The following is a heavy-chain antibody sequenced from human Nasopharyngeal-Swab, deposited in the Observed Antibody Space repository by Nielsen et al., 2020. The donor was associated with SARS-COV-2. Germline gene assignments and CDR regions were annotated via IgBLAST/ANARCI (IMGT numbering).Heavy chain of an antibody. CDR2: ITSGGRTQ. D-gene: IGHD1-14*01. V-gene: IGHV3-30*18. Sequence: GGSLRLSCAASGFTFRNHGMHWARQAPGKGLEWVGIITSGGRTQVYADSVVGRFTISRDDPENTLFLQMNSLRPEDTAVYYCAKESTTFYYDNWGQGTLVTVSS. J-gene: IGHJ4*02. CDR1: GFTFRNHG. CDR3: AKESTTFYYDN.